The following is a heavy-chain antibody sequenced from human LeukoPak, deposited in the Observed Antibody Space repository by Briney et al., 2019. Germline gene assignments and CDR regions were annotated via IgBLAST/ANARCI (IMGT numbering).Heavy chain of an antibody. CDR2: MSPNTGNT. Sequence: ASVKVSCKASGYTFTTYDINWVRQATGQGLEWMGWMSPNTGNTGYVQKFQGRVTMTRNTSISTAYMELSSLTSEDTAVYYCGAVTITTNPDYWGQGTLVTVSS. CDR1: GYTFTTYD. CDR3: GAVTITTNPDY. V-gene: IGHV1-8*01. J-gene: IGHJ4*02. D-gene: IGHD6-19*01.